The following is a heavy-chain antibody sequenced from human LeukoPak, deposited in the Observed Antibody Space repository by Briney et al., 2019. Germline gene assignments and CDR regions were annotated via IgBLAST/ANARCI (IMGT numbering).Heavy chain of an antibody. V-gene: IGHV4-34*01. D-gene: IGHD4-17*01. CDR2: VNRSGYT. Sequence: MASETLSLTCDVSGVSFSTYYWSWIRQSPEKGLEWIGEVNRSGYTNYNPSLKGRVTISVDTSKNQFSLKLSSVTAADTAVYYCARQLYGSDYWGQGTLVTVSS. CDR1: GVSFSTYY. J-gene: IGHJ4*02. CDR3: ARQLYGSDY.